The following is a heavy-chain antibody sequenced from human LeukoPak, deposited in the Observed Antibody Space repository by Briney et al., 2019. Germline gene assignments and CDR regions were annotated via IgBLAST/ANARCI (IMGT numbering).Heavy chain of an antibody. D-gene: IGHD2-15*01. CDR3: ARAGPPYCSGGSCPLDY. V-gene: IGHV4-31*03. J-gene: IGHJ4*02. Sequence: SETLSLTCTVSGGSISSGGYYWSWIRQHPGKGLEWIGYIYYSGSTYYSPSLKSRVTISVDTSKNQFSLKLSSVTAADTAVYYCARAGPPYCSGGSCPLDYWGQGTLVTVSS. CDR1: GGSISSGGYY. CDR2: IYYSGST.